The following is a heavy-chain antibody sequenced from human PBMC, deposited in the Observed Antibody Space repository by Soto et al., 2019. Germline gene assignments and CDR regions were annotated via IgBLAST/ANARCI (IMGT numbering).Heavy chain of an antibody. CDR1: GYTFTSYD. J-gene: IGHJ6*03. Sequence: EASVKVSCKAPGYTFTSYDINWVRQATGQGLEWMGWMNPNSGNAGYAQKFQGRVTMTRNTSISTAYMELSSLRSEDTAVYYCARSTQFSHYDFWSGYYTYYYYMDVWG. CDR2: MNPNSGNA. CDR3: ARSTQFSHYDFWSGYYTYYYYMDV. V-gene: IGHV1-8*01. D-gene: IGHD3-3*01.